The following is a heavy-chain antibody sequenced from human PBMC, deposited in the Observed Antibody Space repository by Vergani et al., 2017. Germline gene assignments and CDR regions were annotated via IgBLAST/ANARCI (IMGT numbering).Heavy chain of an antibody. Sequence: QVQLVQSGAEVKKPGSSVKVSCKASGGTFSSSAISWVRQAPGQGLEWMGGIIPILGIANYAQKFQGRVTITADKSTSTAYMELSSLRSEDTAVYYCASGYYDSSATDAFDIWGQGTMVTVSS. J-gene: IGHJ3*02. CDR2: IIPILGIA. CDR1: GGTFSSSA. V-gene: IGHV1-69*04. D-gene: IGHD3-22*01. CDR3: ASGYYDSSATDAFDI.